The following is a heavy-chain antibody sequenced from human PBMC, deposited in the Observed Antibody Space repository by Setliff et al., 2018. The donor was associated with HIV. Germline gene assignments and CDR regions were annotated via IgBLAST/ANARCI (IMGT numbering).Heavy chain of an antibody. CDR3: ASGEYSYGYRFDY. Sequence: SETLSLTCTVSGGSISSYYWSWIRQPPGKGLEWIGYIYYSGSTNYNPSLKSRVTISVDTSKNHFSLKLSSVTAADTTVYYCASGEYSYGYRFDYWGQGTLVTVSS. CDR1: GGSISSYY. J-gene: IGHJ4*02. D-gene: IGHD5-18*01. V-gene: IGHV4-59*01. CDR2: IYYSGST.